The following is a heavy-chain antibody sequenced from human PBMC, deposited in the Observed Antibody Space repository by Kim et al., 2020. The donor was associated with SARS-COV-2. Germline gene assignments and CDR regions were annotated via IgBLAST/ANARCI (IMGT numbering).Heavy chain of an antibody. CDR3: ARGGHGGGDCVAFDV. V-gene: IGHV4-39*07. Sequence: SETLSLTCTVSGGSISSSSYYWGWIRQPPGKGLEWIGSIYYSGSTYYNPSLKSRVTISVDTSKNEFSLKLSSVTAADTAVYYWARGGHGGGDCVAFDVWG. D-gene: IGHD2-21*02. CDR1: GGSISSSSYY. CDR2: IYYSGST. J-gene: IGHJ3*01.